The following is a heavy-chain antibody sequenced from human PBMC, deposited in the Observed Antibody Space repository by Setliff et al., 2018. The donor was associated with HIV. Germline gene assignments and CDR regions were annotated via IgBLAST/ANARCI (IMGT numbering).Heavy chain of an antibody. D-gene: IGHD6-6*01. V-gene: IGHV1-69*06. CDR2: IIPIFGKT. J-gene: IGHJ4*02. Sequence: GASVKVSCKASGGTFSSYAISWVRQAPGQGLEWMGGIIPIFGKTMYAQKFQGRVTMTEDTSTDTAHMELRSLRSEDTAVYYCVIGSAARPFDYWGQGTLVTVSS. CDR3: VIGSAARPFDY. CDR1: GGTFSSYA.